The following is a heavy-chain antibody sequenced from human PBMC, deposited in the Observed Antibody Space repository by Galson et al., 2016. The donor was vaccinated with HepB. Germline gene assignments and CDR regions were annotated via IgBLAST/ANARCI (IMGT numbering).Heavy chain of an antibody. V-gene: IGHV3-23*01. J-gene: IGHJ4*02. CDR3: AKRPTWRIAIPVDYFDY. CDR1: GFTFSTYA. CDR2: ISGSAYSGVT. Sequence: LRLSCAASGFTFSTYAMSWVRQAPGKRLEWVSVISGSAYSGVTYYADSVRGRFTISRDDSKNTLYLLMNSLTAEDTAVYYCAKRPTWRIAIPVDYFDYWGQGTMGTVSS. D-gene: IGHD6-13*01.